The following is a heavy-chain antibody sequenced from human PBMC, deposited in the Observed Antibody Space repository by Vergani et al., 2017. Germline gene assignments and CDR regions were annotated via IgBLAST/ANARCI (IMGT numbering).Heavy chain of an antibody. Sequence: EVQLVESGGGLVQPGGSLRLSCAASGFTFSSYWMHWVRHAPGKGLVWVSRINSDGSSTSYADSVKGRFTISRDNAKNTLYLQMNSLRAEDTAVYYCARGQLPAAKNLFDYWGQGTLVTVSS. CDR2: INSDGSST. D-gene: IGHD2-2*01. CDR3: ARGQLPAAKNLFDY. V-gene: IGHV3-74*01. J-gene: IGHJ4*02. CDR1: GFTFSSYW.